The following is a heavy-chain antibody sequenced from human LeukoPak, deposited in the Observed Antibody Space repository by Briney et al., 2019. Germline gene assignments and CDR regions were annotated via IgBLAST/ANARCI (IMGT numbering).Heavy chain of an antibody. D-gene: IGHD3-16*01. CDR2: IYNSGST. CDR3: ARDDYGVIDAFDV. Sequence: SETLSLTCTVSGGSISSHYWSWIRQPPGKGLEWIGYIYNSGSTNYNPSLKSRVTISLDTSKNQFSLKLTSVTAADTAVYFCARDDYGVIDAFDVWGQGTVVTVSS. J-gene: IGHJ3*01. V-gene: IGHV4-59*08. CDR1: GGSISSHY.